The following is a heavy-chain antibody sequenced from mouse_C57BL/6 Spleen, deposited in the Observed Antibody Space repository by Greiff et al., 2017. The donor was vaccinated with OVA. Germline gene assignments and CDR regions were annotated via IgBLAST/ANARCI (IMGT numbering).Heavy chain of an antibody. CDR1: GYTFTSYW. D-gene: IGHD2-2*01. V-gene: IGHV1-5*01. CDR3: TPSYYGYDDYAMDY. Sequence: VQLQQSGTVLARPGASVKMSCKTSGYTFTSYWMHWVKQRPGQGLEWIGAIYPGNSDTSYNQKFKGKAKLTAVTSASTAYMELSSLTNEDSAVYYCTPSYYGYDDYAMDYWGQGTSVTVSA. J-gene: IGHJ4*01. CDR2: IYPGNSDT.